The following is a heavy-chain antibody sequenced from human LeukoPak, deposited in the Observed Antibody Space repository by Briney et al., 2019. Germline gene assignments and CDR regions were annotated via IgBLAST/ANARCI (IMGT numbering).Heavy chain of an antibody. J-gene: IGHJ4*02. CDR1: GFTFSNYW. CDR2: IKQDGSEK. D-gene: IGHD6-19*01. Sequence: GGSPRLSCAASGFTFSNYWMNWVRQAPGKGLEWVANIKQDGSEKYYADSVKGRFTISRDNAKSSLSLQMNSLGAEDTAVYYCARDGRGWTHFDYWGQGTLVTVSS. CDR3: ARDGRGWTHFDY. V-gene: IGHV3-7*04.